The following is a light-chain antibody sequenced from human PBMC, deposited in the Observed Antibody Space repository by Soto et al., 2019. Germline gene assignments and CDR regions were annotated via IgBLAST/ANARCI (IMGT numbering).Light chain of an antibody. J-gene: IGLJ2*01. V-gene: IGLV1-44*01. CDR2: GDY. CDR3: AAWDDGLSGHVV. CDR1: PSNIGSNT. Sequence: QSVLTQPPSASGTPGQRVTISCSGSPSNIGSNTVSWYQQFSGSAPRLIMYGDYRRPSGVPDRVSGSKSGTSASLAISGLQSEDEAISYCAAWDDGLSGHVVFGGGTKLTVL.